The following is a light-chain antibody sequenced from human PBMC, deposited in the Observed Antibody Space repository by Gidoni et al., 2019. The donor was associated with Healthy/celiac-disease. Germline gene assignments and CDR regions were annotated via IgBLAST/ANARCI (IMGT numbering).Light chain of an antibody. CDR1: SSDVGGYNY. CDR2: DVS. Sequence: SALTQPASVSGSPGPSITISCTGTSSDVGGYNYVSWYHQPPGKAPKLLIYDVSNRPSGVANRCSGSKAGNTASLTISGLQAEDEADYYCSSYTSSSTLVFGGGTKLTVL. CDR3: SSYTSSSTLV. J-gene: IGLJ2*01. V-gene: IGLV2-14*01.